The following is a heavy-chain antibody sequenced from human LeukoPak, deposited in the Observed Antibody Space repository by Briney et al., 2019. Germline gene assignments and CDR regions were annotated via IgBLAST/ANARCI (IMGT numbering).Heavy chain of an antibody. CDR1: GFTFSSYE. CDR3: ARIGYNNDAFDI. Sequence: GGSLRLSCAASGFTFSSYEMNWVGQAPGKGLEWVSYISSSGSTIYYADSVKGRFTISRDNAKNSLYLQMNSLRAEDTAVYYCARIGYNNDAFDIWGQGTMVTVSS. D-gene: IGHD1-1*01. J-gene: IGHJ3*02. V-gene: IGHV3-48*03. CDR2: ISSSGSTI.